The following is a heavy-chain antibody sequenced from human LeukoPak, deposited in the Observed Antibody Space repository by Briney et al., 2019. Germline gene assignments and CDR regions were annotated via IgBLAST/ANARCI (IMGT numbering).Heavy chain of an antibody. CDR2: IYYSGST. CDR1: GGSISSYY. D-gene: IGHD6-13*01. J-gene: IGHJ6*03. V-gene: IGHV4-59*12. Sequence: SETLSLTCTVSGGSISSYYWSWIRQPPGKGLEWIGYIYYSGSTNYNPSLKSRVTISVDTSKNQFSLKLSSVTAADTAVYYCARSPYLRRARGIAAAGSKINYYMDVWGKGTTVTISS. CDR3: ARSPYLRRARGIAAAGSKINYYMDV.